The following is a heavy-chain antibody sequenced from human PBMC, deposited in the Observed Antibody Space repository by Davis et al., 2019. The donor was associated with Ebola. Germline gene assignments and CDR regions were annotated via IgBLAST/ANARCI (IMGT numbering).Heavy chain of an antibody. CDR2: ISYDGSNK. J-gene: IGHJ2*01. CDR1: GFTFSSYA. V-gene: IGHV3-30*04. D-gene: IGHD1-14*01. Sequence: GESLKISCAASGFTFSSYAMHWVRQAPGKGPEWVAVISYDGSNKYYADSVKGRFTISRDNSKNTLYLQMSSLRAEDTAVYYCARDLPGGDWYFDLWGRGTLVTVSS. CDR3: ARDLPGGDWYFDL.